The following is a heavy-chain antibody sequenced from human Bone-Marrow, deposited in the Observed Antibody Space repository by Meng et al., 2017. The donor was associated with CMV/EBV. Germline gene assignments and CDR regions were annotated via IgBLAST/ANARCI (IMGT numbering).Heavy chain of an antibody. Sequence: GESLKISCAASGFTFSSYSMNWVRQAPGKGLEWVSSISSSSSYIYYADSVKGRFTISRDNAKNSLYLQRNSLRAEDTAVYNCARGGCSSTSCSVTYYYYGMDVWGQGTTVPVSS. CDR2: ISSSSSYI. V-gene: IGHV3-21*01. CDR3: ARGGCSSTSCSVTYYYYGMDV. J-gene: IGHJ6*02. D-gene: IGHD2-2*01. CDR1: GFTFSSYS.